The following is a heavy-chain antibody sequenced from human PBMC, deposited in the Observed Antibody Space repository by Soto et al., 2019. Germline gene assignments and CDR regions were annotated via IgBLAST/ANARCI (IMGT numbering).Heavy chain of an antibody. V-gene: IGHV1-18*01. J-gene: IGHJ1*01. CDR2: ISAYNGNT. CDR3: ARDRITIFGVVGGDFQH. Sequence: QVQLVQSGAEVKKPGASVKVSCKSSGYIFTTYGISWVRQAPGQGLEWMGWISAYNGNTNYAQKLQGRVTMTTDTSTRTTYMELRSLRSADTAVYYCARDRITIFGVVGGDFQHWGQGTLVTVSS. CDR1: GYIFTTYG. D-gene: IGHD3-3*01.